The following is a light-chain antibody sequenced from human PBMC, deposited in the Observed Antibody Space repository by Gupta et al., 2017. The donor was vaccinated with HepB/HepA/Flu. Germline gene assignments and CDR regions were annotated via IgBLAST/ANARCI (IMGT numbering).Light chain of an antibody. J-gene: IGKJ4*01. V-gene: IGKV2D-29*01. CDR3: MQSIQLPLT. Sequence: EIVLTQTPLSLSVTPGQPASISCKSSQSLLHSDGKTYLFWYLQKPGQPLQLLIYEVSSRFSGVPHRFSGSGSGTHFTLKISRVEADDVGIYYCMQSIQLPLTCGGGTKVDLK. CDR2: EVS. CDR1: QSLLHSDGKTY.